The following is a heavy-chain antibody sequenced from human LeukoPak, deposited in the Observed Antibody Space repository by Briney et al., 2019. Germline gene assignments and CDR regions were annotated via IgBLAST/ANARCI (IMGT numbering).Heavy chain of an antibody. D-gene: IGHD2-21*02. CDR1: GFSFSRFW. Sequence: GGSLRLSCAASGFSFSRFWMHWVRQVPGKGLVWIARITTDGRNRDYADSVKGRFTSSRDDAKNTLFLQMNSLRVDDTAVYFCVREDIVVVTTLDFWGQGSLVTVSS. CDR3: VREDIVVVTTLDF. CDR2: ITTDGRNR. V-gene: IGHV3-74*01. J-gene: IGHJ4*02.